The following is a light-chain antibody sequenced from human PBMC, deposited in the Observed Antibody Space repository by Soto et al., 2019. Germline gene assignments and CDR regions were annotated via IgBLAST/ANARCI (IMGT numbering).Light chain of an antibody. CDR2: TVP. J-gene: IGKJ2*01. Sequence: DIQMTQSPSSLSASLGDRVTITCRASQDISTYLNWYHQKPGKAPNLLIYTVPNLETGVPSRFSGSGSGTVFTLTISALQPEDIATYYCQQYNSLPYTFGQGTRLEIE. CDR3: QQYNSLPYT. CDR1: QDISTY. V-gene: IGKV1-33*01.